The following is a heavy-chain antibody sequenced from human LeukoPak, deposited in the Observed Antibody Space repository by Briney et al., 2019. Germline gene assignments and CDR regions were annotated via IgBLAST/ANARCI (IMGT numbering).Heavy chain of an antibody. V-gene: IGHV3-74*01. J-gene: IGHJ4*02. D-gene: IGHD2-2*01. CDR3: ARPYCSGTSCYAYFDS. CDR2: ISSDGSST. CDR1: GFTFSTYW. Sequence: GGSLRLSCAASGFTFSTYWMHGVRQAPGKGPVWVSRISSDGSSTTYADSVKGRFTISRDNAKNTLYLQMNSLTADDTAVYHCARPYCSGTSCYAYFDSWGRGTLVTVSS.